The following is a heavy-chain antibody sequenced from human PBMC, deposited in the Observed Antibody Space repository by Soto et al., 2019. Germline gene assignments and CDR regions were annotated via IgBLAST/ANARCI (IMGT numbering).Heavy chain of an antibody. CDR3: VRCTVDTIISSGWCKWFDP. Sequence: EVQLLESGGALVQPGGSLRLSCAASGFPFSSHAMSWVRQVPGKGLDWVSAISGGGDQSYYADFAKGRFTISRDNSQNTLYLQMYSLRSEDTALYFCVRCTVDTIISSGWCKWFDPWGQGTRVIVSS. J-gene: IGHJ5*02. V-gene: IGHV3-23*01. CDR2: ISGGGDQS. CDR1: GFPFSSHA. D-gene: IGHD6-19*01.